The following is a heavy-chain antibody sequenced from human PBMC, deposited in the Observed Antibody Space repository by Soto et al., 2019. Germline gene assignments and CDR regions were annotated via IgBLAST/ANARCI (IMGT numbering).Heavy chain of an antibody. CDR3: AKDPSNCGGDCYYSSYYFDY. J-gene: IGHJ4*02. CDR1: GFTFSSYG. Sequence: VQLVESGGGVVQPGRSLRLSCAASGFTFSSYGMHWVRQAPGKGLEWVAVISYDGSNKYYADSVKGRFTISRDNSKNTLYLQMNSLRAEDTAVYYCAKDPSNCGGDCYYSSYYFDYWGQGTLVTVSS. D-gene: IGHD2-21*02. CDR2: ISYDGSNK. V-gene: IGHV3-30*18.